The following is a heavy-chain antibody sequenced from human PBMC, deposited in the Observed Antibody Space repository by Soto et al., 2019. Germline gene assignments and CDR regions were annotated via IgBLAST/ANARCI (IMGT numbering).Heavy chain of an antibody. V-gene: IGHV3-48*03. CDR2: ISSSGSTI. D-gene: IGHD3-22*01. Sequence: GGSLRLSCAASGFTFSSYEMNWVRQAPGKGLEWVSYISSSGSTIYYADSVKGRFTISRDNAKNSLYLQMNSLRAEDTAVYYCARALGITMIVVGPDAFDIWGQGTMVTVSS. J-gene: IGHJ3*02. CDR1: GFTFSSYE. CDR3: ARALGITMIVVGPDAFDI.